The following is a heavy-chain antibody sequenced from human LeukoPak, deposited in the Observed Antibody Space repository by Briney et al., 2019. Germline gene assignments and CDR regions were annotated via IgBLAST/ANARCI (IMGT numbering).Heavy chain of an antibody. CDR3: ATRGSGWSHYIY. CDR2: FDPEDGET. CDR1: GYTLTELS. J-gene: IGHJ4*02. V-gene: IGHV1-24*01. Sequence: ASVKVSCKVSGYTLTELSMHWVRQAPGKGLEWMGGFDPEDGETIYAQKFQGRVTMTEDTSTDTAYMELSSLRSEDTAVYYCATRGSGWSHYIYWGQGTLVTVSS. D-gene: IGHD6-19*01.